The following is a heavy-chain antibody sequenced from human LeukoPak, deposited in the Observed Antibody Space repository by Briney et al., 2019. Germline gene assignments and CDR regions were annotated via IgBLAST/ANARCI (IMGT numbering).Heavy chain of an antibody. V-gene: IGHV3-23*01. CDR1: GFTFSSYS. CDR3: AKKAQYDGHYPLDY. Sequence: GGSLRLSCAASGFTFSSYSMSWVRQAPGEGLEWVSGTSDRGDYTYYADSVKGRFTISRDTSKNTLYLQMNSLRAEDTALYFCAKKAQYDGHYPLDYWGQGTLVTVSA. D-gene: IGHD4/OR15-4a*01. J-gene: IGHJ4*02. CDR2: TSDRGDYT.